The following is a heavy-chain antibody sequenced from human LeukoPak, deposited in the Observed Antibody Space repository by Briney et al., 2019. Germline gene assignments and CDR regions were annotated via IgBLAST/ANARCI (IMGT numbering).Heavy chain of an antibody. CDR1: GFTFDDYA. D-gene: IGHD5-18*01. Sequence: GGSLRLSCAASGFTFDDYAMHWVRQAQGKGLEWVSLISWDGGSTYYADSVKGRFTISRDNSKNSLYLQMNSLRAEDTALYYCAKGGYSYGPHYYYYYMDVWGKGTTVTVSS. J-gene: IGHJ6*03. CDR3: AKGGYSYGPHYYYYYMDV. CDR2: ISWDGGST. V-gene: IGHV3-43D*03.